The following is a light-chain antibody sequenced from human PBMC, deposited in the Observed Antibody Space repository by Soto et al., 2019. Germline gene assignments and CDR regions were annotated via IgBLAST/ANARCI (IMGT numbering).Light chain of an antibody. CDR2: GAS. Sequence: EIVLTQSPATLSLSPGERATLSCRASQSVSSSDLAWYQQKRGQALRLLIYGASSRATGIPDRFSGSGSETDFTLTISRLEPEDFAVYYCQQYGSSPLFTFGPGTKVDIK. J-gene: IGKJ3*01. CDR1: QSVSSSD. V-gene: IGKV3-20*01. CDR3: QQYGSSPLFT.